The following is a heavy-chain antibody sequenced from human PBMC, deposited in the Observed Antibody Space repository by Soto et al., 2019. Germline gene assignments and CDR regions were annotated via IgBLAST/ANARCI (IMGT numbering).Heavy chain of an antibody. D-gene: IGHD1-1*01. J-gene: IGHJ4*02. CDR1: GLTFRRYS. CDR2: ISSCGSTV. V-gene: IGHV3-48*01. Sequence: EVQLVESGGGLVQPGGSLRLSCAASGLTFRRYSMNWVREAPGKGLEWISYISSCGSTVYYADSGKGRFTISRDNAKNSLYLQMNSLRAEDTAMYYCASDAGSWSFDYWGQGTLVTVSP. CDR3: ASDAGSWSFDY.